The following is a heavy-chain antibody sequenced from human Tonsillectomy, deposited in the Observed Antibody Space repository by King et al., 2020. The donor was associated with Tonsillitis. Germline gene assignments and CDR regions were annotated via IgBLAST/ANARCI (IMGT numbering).Heavy chain of an antibody. CDR1: GFMFNSYS. V-gene: IGHV3-21*01. CDR3: ARPYCSGAGSYQRYDGFHI. CDR2: INSVSSHI. D-gene: IGHD2-15*01. J-gene: IGHJ3*02. Sequence: VQLVESGGGLVKPGESLRLSCAASGFMFNSYSMNWVRQAPGKGLEWVSSINSVSSHIYYARTVRGRFTISRDNAKNSLYLQMNSLSAEDTAVYYCARPYCSGAGSYQRYDGFHIWGQGTMVTVSS.